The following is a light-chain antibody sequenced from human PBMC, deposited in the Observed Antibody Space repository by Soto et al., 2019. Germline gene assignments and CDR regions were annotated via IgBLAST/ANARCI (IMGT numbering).Light chain of an antibody. CDR1: QDIKNY. V-gene: IGKV1-39*01. Sequence: DIQVTQSPSSLSASVGDRVTITCQASQDIKNYLNWYQRKPGTAPRLLIYAASILHSGVPSTFSASGSGTDFALNISSLQADDFGTYYCQQGFSLPWTFGQGTKVEVK. CDR3: QQGFSLPWT. J-gene: IGKJ1*01. CDR2: AAS.